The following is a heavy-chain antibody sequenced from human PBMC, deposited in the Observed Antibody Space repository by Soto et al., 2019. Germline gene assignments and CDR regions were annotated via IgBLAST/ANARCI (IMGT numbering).Heavy chain of an antibody. D-gene: IGHD6-13*01. V-gene: IGHV3-30-3*01. CDR3: ARPSSGYSSSWYPY. CDR1: GFTFSSYA. CDR2: ISYDGSNK. Sequence: QVQLVESGGGVVQPGRSLRLSCAASGFTFSSYAMHWVRQAPGKGLEWVAVISYDGSNKYYADSVKGRFTISRDNFKNTLYLQMNSLRAEDTAVYYCARPSSGYSSSWYPYWGQGTLVTVSS. J-gene: IGHJ4*02.